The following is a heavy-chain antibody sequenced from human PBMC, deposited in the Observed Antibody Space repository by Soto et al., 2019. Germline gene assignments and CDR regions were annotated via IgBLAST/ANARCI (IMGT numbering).Heavy chain of an antibody. CDR2: IDPSDSYT. D-gene: IGHD7-27*01. CDR3: ARHYLGISNWFDP. V-gene: IGHV5-10-1*01. CDR1: GYSFTRYW. Sequence: PGESLKISCKGSGYSFTRYWISGVRQMPGKGLEWMGRIDPSDSYTNYSPSFQGHVTISADKSISTAYLQWSSLKASDTAMYYCARHYLGISNWFDPWGQGTLVTVSS. J-gene: IGHJ5*02.